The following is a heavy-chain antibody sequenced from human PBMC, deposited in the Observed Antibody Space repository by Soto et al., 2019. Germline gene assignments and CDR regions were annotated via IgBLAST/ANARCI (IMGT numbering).Heavy chain of an antibody. CDR2: IIPILGIA. CDR3: ACRGQQLVLGGMDV. D-gene: IGHD6-13*01. J-gene: IGHJ6*02. Sequence: QVQLVQSGAEVKKPGSSVKVSCKASGGTFSSYTISWVRQAPGQGLEWMGRIIPILGIANYAQKFQGRVTITADKSTCTAYMELSSLRSEDAAVYYCACRGQQLVLGGMDVWGQGTTVTVSS. CDR1: GGTFSSYT. V-gene: IGHV1-69*02.